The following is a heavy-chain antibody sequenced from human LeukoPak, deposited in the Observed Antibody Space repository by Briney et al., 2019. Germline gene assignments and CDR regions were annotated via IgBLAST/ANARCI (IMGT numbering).Heavy chain of an antibody. CDR2: INDSGNT. D-gene: IGHD3-10*01. J-gene: IGHJ5*02. CDR3: ARNRYYYGSGSYGVPNWFDP. CDR1: GGSISRSGYF. Sequence: SETLSLTCTVSGGSISRSGYFWGWIRQPPGKELEWIGIINDSGNTHYSSSLKSRVTISVDTSKNQFSLKLSSVTAADTAMYYCARNRYYYGSGSYGVPNWFDPWGQGTLVTVSS. V-gene: IGHV4-39*01.